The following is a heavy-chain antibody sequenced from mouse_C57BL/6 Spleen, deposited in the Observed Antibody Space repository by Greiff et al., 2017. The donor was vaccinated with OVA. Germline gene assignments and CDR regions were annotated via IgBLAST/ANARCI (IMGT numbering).Heavy chain of an antibody. D-gene: IGHD2-14*01. Sequence: LVESGAELVRPGASVTLSCKASGYTFTDYEMHWVKQTPVHGLEWIGAIDPETGGTAYNQKFKGKAILTADKSSSTAYMELRSLTSEDSAVYYCLGIGGYWGQGTTLTVSS. V-gene: IGHV1-15*01. J-gene: IGHJ2*01. CDR1: GYTFTDYE. CDR2: IDPETGGT. CDR3: LGIGGY.